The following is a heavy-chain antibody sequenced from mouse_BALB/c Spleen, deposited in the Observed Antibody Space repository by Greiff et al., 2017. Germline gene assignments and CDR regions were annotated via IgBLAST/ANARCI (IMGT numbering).Heavy chain of an antibody. CDR1: GFSLTSYG. V-gene: IGHV2-4-1*01. CDR3: ARLRTDYFDY. D-gene: IGHD2-12*01. J-gene: IGHJ2*01. Sequence: VQRVESGPGLVQPSQSLSITCTVSGFSLTSYGVHWVRQSPGKGLEWLGVIWSGGSTDYNAAFISRLSISKDNSKSQVFFKMNSLQTDDTARYYCARLRTDYFDYWGQGTTLTVSS. CDR2: IWSGGST.